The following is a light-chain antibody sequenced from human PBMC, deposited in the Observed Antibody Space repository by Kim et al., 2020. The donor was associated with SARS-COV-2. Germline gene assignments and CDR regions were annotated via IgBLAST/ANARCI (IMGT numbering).Light chain of an antibody. CDR3: AGWDVSLNGVV. J-gene: IGLJ3*02. Sequence: QSVLTQPPSASGTPGQRVTIPCSGSSSNIGINYVFWYQKKPGAAPKLLIYRNNERPSGVPDRFSAGKTGAAAALAISGLRSEDEADYYCAGWDVSLNGVVFGGGTQLTVL. CDR2: RNN. CDR1: SSNIGINY. V-gene: IGLV1-47*01.